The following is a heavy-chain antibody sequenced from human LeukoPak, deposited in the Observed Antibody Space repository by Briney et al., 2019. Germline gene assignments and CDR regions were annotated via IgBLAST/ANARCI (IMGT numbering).Heavy chain of an antibody. CDR2: LSSGYNT. CDR1: GIIFSSYA. J-gene: IGHJ3*01. CDR3: ARRYCSSCPTGHAFDL. D-gene: IGHD2-15*01. Sequence: RPGGSLRLSCAASGIIFSSYAMSWVRQAPGRGLEWVSALSSGYNTHYSDSVTGRFTISRDNSKNTLYLQLNSLRAEDTAVYYCARRYCSSCPTGHAFDLWGQGTVVTVSS. V-gene: IGHV3-23*01.